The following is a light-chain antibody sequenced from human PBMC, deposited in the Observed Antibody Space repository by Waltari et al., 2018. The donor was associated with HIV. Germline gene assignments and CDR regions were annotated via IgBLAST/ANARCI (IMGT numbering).Light chain of an antibody. CDR1: SSTIGTYNL. V-gene: IGLV2-23*02. CDR3: CSYAGSSTLV. CDR2: EVS. Sequence: QSALTQPASVSGSPGQSITISCTGTSSTIGTYNLVSWHQQHPGKAPKTLIYEVSPRPSGVSNRFSGSKSGNTASLTISGLQAEDEADYYCCSYAGSSTLVFGGGTKVTVL. J-gene: IGLJ3*02.